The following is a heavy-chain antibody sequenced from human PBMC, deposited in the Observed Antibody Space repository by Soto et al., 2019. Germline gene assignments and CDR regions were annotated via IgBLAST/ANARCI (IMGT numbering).Heavy chain of an antibody. CDR2: IFYSGST. CDR1: GDSINSYY. D-gene: IGHD2-8*02. CDR3: ARARLGYCSGGTCQEYYFDY. Sequence: SETLSLTCTVSGDSINSYYWSWIRQPPGKGLEWIGYIFYSGSTNYNPSLKSRVTISVNTSKNQFSLKLSSVTAADTAVYYCARARLGYCSGGTCQEYYFDYWGQGTVVTVSS. J-gene: IGHJ4*02. V-gene: IGHV4-59*13.